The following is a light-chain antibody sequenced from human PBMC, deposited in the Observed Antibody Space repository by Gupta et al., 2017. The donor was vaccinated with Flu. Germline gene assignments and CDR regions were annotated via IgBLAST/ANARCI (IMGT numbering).Light chain of an antibody. J-gene: IGLJ3*02. CDR1: SSNIGKKD. CDR3: GTWDDSLYSML. V-gene: IGLV1-51*02. Sequence: TVTIHCSGGSSNIGKKDVSWYQHLPGTAPKLLIYDNDKRPSGIPDRFSGAKSGTSATLGITGLQTEDEADYYCGTWDDSLYSMLFGGGTKLTVL. CDR2: DND.